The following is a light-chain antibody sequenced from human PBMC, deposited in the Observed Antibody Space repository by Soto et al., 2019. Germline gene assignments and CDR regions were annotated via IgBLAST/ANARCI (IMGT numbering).Light chain of an antibody. CDR1: QSVSSN. CDR3: QQYNNWPPLT. CDR2: GAS. V-gene: IGKV3-15*01. J-gene: IGKJ4*01. Sequence: EIMLTQSPATLSVSPGERATLSCRASQSVSSNLAWYQQEPGQAPRLLIYGASTRAAGIPARFSGSGSGTEFTLTISSLQSEDFAVYYCQQYNNWPPLTFGGGTKVDIK.